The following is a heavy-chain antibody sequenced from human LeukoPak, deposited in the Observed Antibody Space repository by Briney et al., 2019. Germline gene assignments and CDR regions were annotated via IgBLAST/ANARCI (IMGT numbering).Heavy chain of an antibody. CDR1: GGSFSGYY. V-gene: IGHV4-34*01. CDR3: ARASLSPDYFDC. J-gene: IGHJ4*02. CDR2: INHSGST. Sequence: SETLSLTCAVYGGSFSGYYWSWIRQPPGKGLEWIGEINHSGSTNYNPSLKSRATISVDTSKNQFSLKLGSVTAADTAVYYCARASLSPDYFDCWGQGTLVTVSS.